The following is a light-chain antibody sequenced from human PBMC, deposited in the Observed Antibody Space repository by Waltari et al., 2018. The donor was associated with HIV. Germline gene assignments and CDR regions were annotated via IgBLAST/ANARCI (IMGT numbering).Light chain of an antibody. CDR2: RDK. Sequence: SHALTQAPSVSVYPGQTARITCSGEMLSAHTGYWYQQRPGQAPVLLIYRDKERSPGIPRRFSGSTSGTSITLTITGVQADDEAVYYCQSADSRGVHKFFGGGTKLTVL. CDR3: QSADSRGVHKF. J-gene: IGLJ2*01. V-gene: IGLV3-25*03. CDR1: MLSAHT.